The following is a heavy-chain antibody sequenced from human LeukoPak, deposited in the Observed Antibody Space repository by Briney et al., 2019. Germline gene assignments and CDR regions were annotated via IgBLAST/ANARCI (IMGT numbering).Heavy chain of an antibody. CDR3: AKLPGIAAAGTIWFDP. Sequence: GSLRLSCAASGFTFSSYAMSWVRQAPGKGLEWVSAISGSGGSTYYADSVKGRFTISRDNSKNTLYLQMNSLRAEDTAVYYCAKLPGIAAAGTIWFDPWGQGTLVTVSS. CDR2: ISGSGGST. CDR1: GFTFSSYA. J-gene: IGHJ5*02. D-gene: IGHD6-13*01. V-gene: IGHV3-23*01.